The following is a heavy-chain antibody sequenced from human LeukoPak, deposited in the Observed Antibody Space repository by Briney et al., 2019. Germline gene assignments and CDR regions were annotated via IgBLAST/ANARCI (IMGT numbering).Heavy chain of an antibody. D-gene: IGHD2/OR15-2a*01. CDR2: IYYSGST. CDR1: GASISSSSYY. Sequence: SETLSLTCTVSGASISSSSYYWGWIRQPPGKGLEWIGSIYYSGSTYYNPSLKSRVTISVDTSKNQFSLKLSSVTAADTAVYYCARHVISRFDYWGQGTLVTVSS. J-gene: IGHJ4*02. CDR3: ARHVISRFDY. V-gene: IGHV4-39*01.